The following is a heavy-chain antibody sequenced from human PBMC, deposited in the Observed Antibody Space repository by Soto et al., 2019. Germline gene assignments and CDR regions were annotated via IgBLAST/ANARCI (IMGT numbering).Heavy chain of an antibody. CDR1: GGSISSSNW. Sequence: QVQLQESGPGLVKPSGTLSLTCAVSGGSISSSNWWSWVRQAPGKGLEWIGEIYHSGTTNYNPSLKSRVTLSVDKSKNQFSLTLNSVTAADTAVYYCARWGQWLVRGYWGQGTLVTVSS. V-gene: IGHV4-4*02. CDR2: IYHSGTT. D-gene: IGHD6-19*01. J-gene: IGHJ4*02. CDR3: ARWGQWLVRGY.